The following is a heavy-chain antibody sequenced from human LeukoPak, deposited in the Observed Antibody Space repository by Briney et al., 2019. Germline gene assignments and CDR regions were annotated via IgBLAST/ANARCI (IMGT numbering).Heavy chain of an antibody. CDR3: TRHQWWLAPRNFDY. CDR1: GGSISSTGYY. J-gene: IGHJ4*02. V-gene: IGHV4-39*01. D-gene: IGHD2-8*01. Sequence: SETLPLTCTVSGGSISSTGYYWGWIRQSPGKGLEWIGTIYHGGSTYYNPSLKSRVTISVDTSKNQFSLKLSSVTAADMAVYYCTRHQWWLAPRNFDYWGQGTLVTVSS. CDR2: IYHGGST.